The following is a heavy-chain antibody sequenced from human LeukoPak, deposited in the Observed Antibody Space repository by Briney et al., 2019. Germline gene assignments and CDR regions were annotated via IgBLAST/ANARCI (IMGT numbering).Heavy chain of an antibody. J-gene: IGHJ4*02. CDR1: GYTFTCYY. Sequence: GASVKVSCKASGYTFTCYYMHWVRQAPGQGLEWMGRINPNSGGTNYAQKFQGRVTMTRDTSISTAYMELSRLRSDDTAVYYCARDLELIAVAVTGDYWGQGTLVTVSS. CDR2: INPNSGGT. V-gene: IGHV1-2*06. CDR3: ARDLELIAVAVTGDY. D-gene: IGHD6-19*01.